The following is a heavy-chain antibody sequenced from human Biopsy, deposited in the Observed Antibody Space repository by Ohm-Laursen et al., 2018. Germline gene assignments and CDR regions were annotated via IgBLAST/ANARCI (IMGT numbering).Heavy chain of an antibody. D-gene: IGHD6-25*01. CDR2: IWYDGSRQ. CDR3: ARDGAAGYGLDV. Sequence: SLRLSCAASGFTFSSSGMHWVRQAPGKGLEWVAVIWYDGSRQYYADSVKGRFTISRDNSKNTLYLQMNSLRAEDTAVYYCARDGAAGYGLDVWGQGTTVTVSS. J-gene: IGHJ6*02. CDR1: GFTFSSSG. V-gene: IGHV3-33*01.